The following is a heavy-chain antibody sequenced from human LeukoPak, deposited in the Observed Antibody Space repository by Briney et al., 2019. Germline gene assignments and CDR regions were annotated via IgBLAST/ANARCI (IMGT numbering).Heavy chain of an antibody. Sequence: NPSETLSLTCTVSGGSISSYYWSWIRQPPGKGLEWIGYIYYSGSTNYNPSPKSRVTISVDTSKNQFSLKLSSVTAADTAVYYCARLSHSSGWYYFDYWGQGTLVTVSS. CDR3: ARLSHSSGWYYFDY. V-gene: IGHV4-59*08. CDR1: GGSISSYY. J-gene: IGHJ4*02. CDR2: IYYSGST. D-gene: IGHD6-19*01.